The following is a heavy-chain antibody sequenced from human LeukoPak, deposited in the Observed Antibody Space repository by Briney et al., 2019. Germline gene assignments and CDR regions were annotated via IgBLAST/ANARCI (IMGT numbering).Heavy chain of an antibody. J-gene: IGHJ4*02. CDR3: ARDYYDSSGYYYYFDY. D-gene: IGHD3-22*01. Sequence: GGSLRLSYAASGFTFSSYSMNWVRQAPGKGLEWVSYISSSSSTIYYADSVKGRFTISRDNAKNSLYLQMNSLRAEDTAVYYCARDYYDSSGYYYYFDYWGQGTLVTVSS. CDR1: GFTFSSYS. V-gene: IGHV3-48*04. CDR2: ISSSSSTI.